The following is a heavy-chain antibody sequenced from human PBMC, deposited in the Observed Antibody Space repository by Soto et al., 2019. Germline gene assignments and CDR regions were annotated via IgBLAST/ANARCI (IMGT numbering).Heavy chain of an antibody. J-gene: IGHJ4*02. CDR1: GFTFTSYS. V-gene: IGHV3-48*04. Sequence: PGGSLRLSCGASGFTFTSYSMTWVRQAPGKGLEWLAHIATWSSSTDYADSVRGRFTISRDDAKNLVYLQMSSLRAEDTAVYYCARDVDWAFDYWGQGTPVTVSS. CDR3: ARDVDWAFDY. CDR2: IATWSSST. D-gene: IGHD3-9*01.